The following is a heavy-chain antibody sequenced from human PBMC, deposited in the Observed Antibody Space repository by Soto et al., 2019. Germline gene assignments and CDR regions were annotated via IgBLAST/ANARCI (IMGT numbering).Heavy chain of an antibody. CDR2: IDPNSGGT. V-gene: IGHV1-2*04. CDR3: GRTISGSYFLFDS. Sequence: QVQLVQSGAEVKKPGASVKVSCKASGYTFTACYIHWVRQAPGQGLEWMGWIDPNSGGTNYAQKFQGWVTMSRDTSTNTAYMEVSRLRSDDTAVYYCGRTISGSYFLFDSWGQGTLVTVSS. CDR1: GYTFTACY. D-gene: IGHD1-26*01. J-gene: IGHJ5*01.